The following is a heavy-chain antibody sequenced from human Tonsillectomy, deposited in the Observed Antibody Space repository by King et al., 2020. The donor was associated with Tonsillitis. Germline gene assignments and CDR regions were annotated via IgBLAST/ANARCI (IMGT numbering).Heavy chain of an antibody. CDR3: AREGGSGTIYYMDV. Sequence: DVQLVESGGGLVQRGGSLRLSCAASGFTFTSHWMSWVRQAPGKGLEWVANIKEDGSEKYYVDSVKGRFTISRVNAKNSLYLQMNSLRAEDTAVYYCAREGGSGTIYYMDVWGKGTTVTVSS. J-gene: IGHJ6*03. V-gene: IGHV3-7*03. CDR2: IKEDGSEK. D-gene: IGHD3-10*01. CDR1: GFTFTSHW.